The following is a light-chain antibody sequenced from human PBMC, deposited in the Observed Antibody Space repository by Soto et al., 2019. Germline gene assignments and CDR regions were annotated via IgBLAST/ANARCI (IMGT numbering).Light chain of an antibody. Sequence: QPVLTQPPSVSGAPGQRVTISCTGSSSNIGAGYGVHWYQQLPGTAPKLLIYGNSNRPSGVPDRFSGSKSGTSASLAITGLQAEDEAAYYCQSYDISLSVVFGGGTKLTVL. CDR2: GNS. CDR1: SSNIGAGYG. J-gene: IGLJ2*01. CDR3: QSYDISLSVV. V-gene: IGLV1-40*01.